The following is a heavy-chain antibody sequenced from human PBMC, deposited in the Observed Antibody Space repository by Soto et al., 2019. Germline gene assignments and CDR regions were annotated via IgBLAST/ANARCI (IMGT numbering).Heavy chain of an antibody. V-gene: IGHV1-8*01. J-gene: IGHJ6*02. CDR1: GYTFTSYD. D-gene: IGHD2-2*01. CDR3: ARGVVVPAAFYYYYYGMDV. Sequence: ASVKVSCKASGYTFTSYDINWVRQATGQGLEWMGWMNPNSGNTGYAQKFQGRVTMTRNTSISTAYMELSSLRSEDTAVYYCARGVVVPAAFYYYYYGMDVWGQRTTLTVSS. CDR2: MNPNSGNT.